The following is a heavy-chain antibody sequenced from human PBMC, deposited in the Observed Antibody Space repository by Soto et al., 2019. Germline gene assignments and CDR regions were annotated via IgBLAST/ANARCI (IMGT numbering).Heavy chain of an antibody. CDR3: AKEYYYDSSGLFFDY. V-gene: IGHV1-3*01. J-gene: IGHJ4*02. CDR1: GYTFTSYA. Sequence: ASVKVSCKASGYTFTSYAMHWVRQAPGQRLEWMGWINAGNGNTKYSQKFQGRVTITRDTSASTAYMELSSLRSEDTAVYYCAKEYYYDSSGLFFDYWGQGTLVTVSS. CDR2: INAGNGNT. D-gene: IGHD3-22*01.